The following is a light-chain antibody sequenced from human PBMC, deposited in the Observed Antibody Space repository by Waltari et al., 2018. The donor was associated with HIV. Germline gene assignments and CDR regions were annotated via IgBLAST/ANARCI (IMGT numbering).Light chain of an antibody. J-gene: IGLJ2*01. Sequence: QSVLTQPPSASGTPGQRVTISCSGSSSNIGRNTVHWYQQLPGMAPKLLIYSNNQRPSGVPDRFSGSKSGTSASLAISGLQSEDEADYYCAAWDDSLNGPRIGGGTKLTVL. CDR2: SNN. V-gene: IGLV1-44*01. CDR1: SSNIGRNT. CDR3: AAWDDSLNGPR.